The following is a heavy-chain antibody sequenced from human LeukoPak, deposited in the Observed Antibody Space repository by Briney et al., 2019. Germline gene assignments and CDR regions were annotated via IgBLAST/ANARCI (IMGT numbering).Heavy chain of an antibody. CDR2: IYSGGST. D-gene: IGHD4-17*01. V-gene: IGHV3-53*01. Sequence: GGSLRLSCAASGFTVSSNDMSWVRQVLGKGLECISVIYSGGSTDYADSVKGRLTISRDNSKNTLYLQMNSLRAEDTAVYYCARVVDHDYGDYYLDYWGQGTLVTVSS. J-gene: IGHJ4*02. CDR3: ARVVDHDYGDYYLDY. CDR1: GFTVSSND.